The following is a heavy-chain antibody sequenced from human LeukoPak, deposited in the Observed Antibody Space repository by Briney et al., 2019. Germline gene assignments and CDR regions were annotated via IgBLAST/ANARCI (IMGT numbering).Heavy chain of an antibody. Sequence: SQTLSLTCAVFGDTISSNNAAWNWHRQGPSRGLEWLVRTYYRSTYSNDYAPSVRSRITISPDTSKNQFSLQLNSVTPEDTAVYYCARDRLGMGYWGQGTPVTVSS. CDR1: GDTISSNNAA. CDR3: ARDRLGMGY. CDR2: TYYRSTYSN. J-gene: IGHJ4*02. D-gene: IGHD7-27*01. V-gene: IGHV6-1*01.